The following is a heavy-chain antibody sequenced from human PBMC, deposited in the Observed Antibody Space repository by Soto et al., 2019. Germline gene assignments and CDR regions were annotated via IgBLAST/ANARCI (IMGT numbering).Heavy chain of an antibody. J-gene: IGHJ6*02. CDR3: ASDTPDIVVVVAAAMDV. Sequence: QVQLVQSGAEVKKPGASVKVSCKASGYTFTSYGISWVRQAPGQGLEWMGWLSAYNGNTNYAQKLQGRVTMTTDTSTSTAYMELRSLRSDDTAVYYCASDTPDIVVVVAAAMDVWGQGTTVTVAS. V-gene: IGHV1-18*01. CDR2: LSAYNGNT. CDR1: GYTFTSYG. D-gene: IGHD2-15*01.